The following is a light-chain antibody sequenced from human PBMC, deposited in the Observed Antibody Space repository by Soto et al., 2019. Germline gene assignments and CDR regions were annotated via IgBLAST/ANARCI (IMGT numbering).Light chain of an antibody. CDR1: QSISSW. V-gene: IGKV1-5*03. CDR2: KAS. J-gene: IGKJ1*01. CDR3: QQYNSYWT. Sequence: DIQMTQSPSTLSVSVGDRVTITCRASQSISSWLAWYQQKPGKAPKLLIYKASSLESGVPSRFSGSGSGTEFTLTISSLLPDDLATYYCQQYNSYWTFGQGTKVEIK.